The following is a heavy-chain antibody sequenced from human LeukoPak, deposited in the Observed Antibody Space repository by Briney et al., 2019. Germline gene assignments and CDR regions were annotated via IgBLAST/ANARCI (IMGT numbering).Heavy chain of an antibody. CDR2: ISSSSSYI. Sequence: GGSLRLSCAASGFTFSRYSMNWVRQAPGKGLEWVSSISSSSSYIYYADSVKGRFTISRDNAKNSLYLQMNSLRAEDTAVYYCARGRIAAAGTPYADYWGQGTLVTVSS. CDR1: GFTFSRYS. D-gene: IGHD6-13*01. J-gene: IGHJ4*02. V-gene: IGHV3-21*01. CDR3: ARGRIAAAGTPYADY.